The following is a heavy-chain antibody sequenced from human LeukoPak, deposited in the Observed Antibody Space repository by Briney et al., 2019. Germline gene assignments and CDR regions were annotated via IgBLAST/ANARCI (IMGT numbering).Heavy chain of an antibody. V-gene: IGHV3-74*01. CDR1: GFTFSSYW. D-gene: IGHD4-17*01. CDR3: ARDRTTVTTFDY. CDR2: INSDGSDT. Sequence: GGSLRLSCAASGFTFSSYWMHWVRQAPGKGLVWVSRINSDGSDTTYVDSVKGRFTISRDNAKNSLYLQMNTLRAEDTAVYYCARDRTTVTTFDYWGQGTLVTVSS. J-gene: IGHJ4*02.